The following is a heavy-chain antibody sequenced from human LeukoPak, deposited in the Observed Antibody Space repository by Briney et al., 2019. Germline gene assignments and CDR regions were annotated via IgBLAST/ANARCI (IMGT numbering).Heavy chain of an antibody. V-gene: IGHV3-30*18. CDR1: GFTFSSYG. J-gene: IGHJ4*02. D-gene: IGHD5-12*01. CDR3: AKDQDGYSGYVPWY. CDR2: ISYDGSNK. Sequence: GGSLRLSCAASGFTFSSYGMHWVCQAPGKGLEWVAVISYDGSNKYYVDSVKGRFTISRDNSKNTLYLQMNSLRAEDTAVYYCAKDQDGYSGYVPWYWGQGTLVTVSS.